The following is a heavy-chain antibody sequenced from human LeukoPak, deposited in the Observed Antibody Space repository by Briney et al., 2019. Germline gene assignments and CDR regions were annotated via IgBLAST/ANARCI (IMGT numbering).Heavy chain of an antibody. CDR1: GFTFSSYA. CDR2: ISGSGGST. D-gene: IGHD3-10*01. Sequence: GGSLRLSCAASGFTFSSYAMSWVRQAPGKGLEWVSAISGSGGSTYYADSVKGRFTISRDNSKNTLYLQMNSLRAEDTAVYYCAKDGGYYGSGRGRYYFDYWGQGTLVTVSS. J-gene: IGHJ4*02. CDR3: AKDGGYYGSGRGRYYFDY. V-gene: IGHV3-23*01.